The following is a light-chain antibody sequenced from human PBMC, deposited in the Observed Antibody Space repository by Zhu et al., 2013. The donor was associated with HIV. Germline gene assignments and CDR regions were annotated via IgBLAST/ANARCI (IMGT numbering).Light chain of an antibody. CDR3: QQYKSYST. CDR2: KTS. Sequence: DVQMTQSPATLSASVGDRVTITCRASQSIASWLAWYQQKPGEAPKLLIYKTSNLESGVPSRFSATGTGAEFTLTISSLQPDDFATYYCQQYKSYSTFGQGTKVE. V-gene: IGKV1-5*03. CDR1: QSIASW. J-gene: IGKJ1*01.